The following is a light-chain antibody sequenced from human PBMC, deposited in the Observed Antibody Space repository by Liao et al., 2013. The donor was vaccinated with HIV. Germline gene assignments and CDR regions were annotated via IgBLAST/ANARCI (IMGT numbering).Light chain of an antibody. V-gene: IGLV3-1*01. CDR1: KLGDKY. Sequence: SYDLTQSSSVSVSPGQTASITCSGDKLGDKYVCWYQKKAGQSPLLVIYQDNKRPSGIPERFSGSNSGNTATLTISGTQAIDEADYYCQAWDISTVVFGGGTKLTVL. J-gene: IGLJ2*01. CDR2: QDN. CDR3: QAWDISTVV.